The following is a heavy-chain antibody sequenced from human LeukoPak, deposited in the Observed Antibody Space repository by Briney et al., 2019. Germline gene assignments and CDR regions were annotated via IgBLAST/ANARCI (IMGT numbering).Heavy chain of an antibody. CDR3: AREVYCSSTSCHAGYFQH. Sequence: QPGGSLRLSCAASGFTFSSYWMSWVRQAPGKGLEWVANIKQDGSEKYYVDSVKGRFTISRDNAKNSLYLQMNSLRAEDTAVYYCAREVYCSSTSCHAGYFQHWGQGTLVTVSS. CDR2: IKQDGSEK. CDR1: GFTFSSYW. D-gene: IGHD2-2*01. V-gene: IGHV3-7*01. J-gene: IGHJ1*01.